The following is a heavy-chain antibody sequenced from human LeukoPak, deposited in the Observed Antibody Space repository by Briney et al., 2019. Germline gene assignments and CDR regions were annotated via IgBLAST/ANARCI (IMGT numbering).Heavy chain of an antibody. V-gene: IGHV3-74*01. CDR3: ARRGAATNAFDI. CDR2: IKSDGSST. J-gene: IGHJ3*02. Sequence: GGSLRLSCAASGFTFSSYWMHWVRQAPGKRLVWVSRIKSDGSSTSYADSVKGRFTISRDNAKNTLYLQMNSLRAEDTAVYYCARRGAATNAFDIWGQGTMVTVSS. CDR1: GFTFSSYW. D-gene: IGHD1-26*01.